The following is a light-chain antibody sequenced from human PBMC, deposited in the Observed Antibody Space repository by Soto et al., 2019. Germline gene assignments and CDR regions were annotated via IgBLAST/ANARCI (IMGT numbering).Light chain of an antibody. CDR1: SSNIGAGYD. CDR2: GNT. J-gene: IGLJ3*02. Sequence: QSVLTQPPSMSGAPGQRGTISYTGSSSNIGAGYDVHWYQHLPGTAPKLLIYGNTNRPSGVPDRFSGSKSGTSASLAITGLQAEDEADYYCQSHDSSLNSWVFGGGTKLTVL. CDR3: QSHDSSLNSWV. V-gene: IGLV1-40*01.